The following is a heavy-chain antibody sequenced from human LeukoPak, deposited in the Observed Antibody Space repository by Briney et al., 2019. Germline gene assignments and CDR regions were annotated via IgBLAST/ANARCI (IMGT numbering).Heavy chain of an antibody. CDR2: IYYSGST. CDR1: GFTFSNAW. J-gene: IGHJ3*02. V-gene: IGHV4-59*01. Sequence: PGGSLRLSCAASGFTFSNAWMSWVRQPPGKGLEWIGYIYYSGSTNYNPSLKSRVTISVDTSKNQFSLKLSSVTAADTAVYYCARGLTTAYAFDIWGQGTMVTVSS. D-gene: IGHD4-17*01. CDR3: ARGLTTAYAFDI.